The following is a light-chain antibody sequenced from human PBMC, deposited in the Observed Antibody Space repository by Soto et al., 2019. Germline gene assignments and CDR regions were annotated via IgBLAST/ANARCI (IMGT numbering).Light chain of an antibody. Sequence: EIVLTQSPATLSLSPGERATLSCRTSQSVSSYFAWYQQKPGRAPRLLIYDASNRATGIPARFIGSGSGTDFTLTISSLEPEDFAVYYSQQRSNWPITFGQGTRLEIK. V-gene: IGKV3-11*01. CDR3: QQRSNWPIT. CDR2: DAS. CDR1: QSVSSY. J-gene: IGKJ5*01.